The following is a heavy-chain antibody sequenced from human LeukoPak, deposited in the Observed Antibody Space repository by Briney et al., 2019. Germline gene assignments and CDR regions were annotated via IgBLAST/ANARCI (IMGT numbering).Heavy chain of an antibody. CDR2: INQDGSAK. Sequence: GGSLRLSCAASGFTFSSYWMSWVRQAPGKGLERVANINQDGSAKDYGGSVEGRFTISRDNAKNSLYLQMNSLTAEDTAVYFCASAPNENYFDFWGQGTLVTVSS. CDR1: GFTFSSYW. V-gene: IGHV3-7*01. J-gene: IGHJ4*02. CDR3: ASAPNENYFDF.